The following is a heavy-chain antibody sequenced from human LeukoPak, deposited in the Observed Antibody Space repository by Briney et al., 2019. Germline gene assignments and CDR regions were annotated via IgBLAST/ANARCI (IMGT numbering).Heavy chain of an antibody. J-gene: IGHJ4*02. D-gene: IGHD6-19*01. CDR1: GDTFTEYA. CDR2: INAGNGAT. V-gene: IGHV1-3*01. Sequence: ASVTVSCKASGDTFTEYAMHWVRPAPGQRLAWMGWINAGNGATKYSQKFQGRFTITRDTSASTAYMALSSLTSEDTTIYYCARGRWSSSGWYYFDYWGQGTQVTVSS. CDR3: ARGRWSSSGWYYFDY.